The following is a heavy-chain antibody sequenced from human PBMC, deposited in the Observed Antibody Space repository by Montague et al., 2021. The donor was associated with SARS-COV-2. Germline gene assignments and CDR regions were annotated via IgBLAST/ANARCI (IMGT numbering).Heavy chain of an antibody. CDR1: GGSFSGYY. CDR3: ARVGPPTYYYGSRSYYTSASWFDP. V-gene: IGHV4-34*01. J-gene: IGHJ5*02. D-gene: IGHD3-10*01. Sequence: SETLSLTCAVYGGSFSGYYRSWIRQPPGRGLEWIGEINHSGSTNYNPYLKSRVTISVDTSKNKFSLKLSSVTATDTDVYYCARVGPPTYYYGSRSYYTSASWFDPWGQGTLVTVSS. CDR2: INHSGST.